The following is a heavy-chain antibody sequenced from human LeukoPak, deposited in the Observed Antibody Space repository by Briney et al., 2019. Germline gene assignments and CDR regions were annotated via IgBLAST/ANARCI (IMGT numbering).Heavy chain of an antibody. CDR3: ARHWVVVVAGLYYFDY. J-gene: IGHJ4*02. CDR2: IYYSGST. V-gene: IGHV4-59*08. D-gene: IGHD6-19*01. CDR1: GGSISSYY. Sequence: SETLSLTCTVSGGSISSYYWSWIRQPPGKGLEWIGYIYYSGSTYYNPSLKSRVTISVDTSKNQFSLELSSVTAADTAVYYCARHWVVVVAGLYYFDYWGQGTLVTVSS.